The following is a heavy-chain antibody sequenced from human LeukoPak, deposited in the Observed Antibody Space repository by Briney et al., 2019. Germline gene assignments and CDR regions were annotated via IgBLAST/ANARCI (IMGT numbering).Heavy chain of an antibody. V-gene: IGHV1-69*13. J-gene: IGHJ4*02. CDR3: ARGQGEPRLDGSGYSSGWYAVFDY. CDR1: GGTFSSYA. D-gene: IGHD6-19*01. Sequence: SVKVSCKASGGTFSSYAISWVRQAPGQGLEWMGGIIPIFGTANYAQKFQGRVTITADESTSTAYMELSSLRCEDTAVYYCARGQGEPRLDGSGYSSGWYAVFDYWGQGTLVTVSS. CDR2: IIPIFGTA.